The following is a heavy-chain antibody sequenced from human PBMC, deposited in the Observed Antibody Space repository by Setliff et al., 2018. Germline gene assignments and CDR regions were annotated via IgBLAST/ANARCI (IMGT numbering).Heavy chain of an antibody. V-gene: IGHV1-46*01. J-gene: IGHJ6*02. D-gene: IGHD3-16*01. CDR1: GYTFTSYY. CDR2: INTSGGSA. Sequence: GASVKVSCKASGYTFTSYYMYWVRQAPGQGLEWMGTINTSGGSASLVDQFQGRVTITRETSASTAYMELSSLRSEDTAVYYCAGSVGGSPNYYGLDVWGQGTTVTVSS. CDR3: AGSVGGSPNYYGLDV.